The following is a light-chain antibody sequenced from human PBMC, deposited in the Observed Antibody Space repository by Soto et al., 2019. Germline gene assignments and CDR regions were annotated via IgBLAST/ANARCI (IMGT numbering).Light chain of an antibody. CDR3: QQYNNWPPWT. CDR2: DAS. V-gene: IGKV3-15*01. J-gene: IGKJ1*01. CDR1: QSVGSN. Sequence: EIVMTQSPATVSVSPGERATLSCRASQSVGSNLAWYQQKPGQAPSLLIFDASIRATGIPARFSGSGSGTEFTLTISSLQSEDFAVYYCQQYNNWPPWTFGQGTKVEIK.